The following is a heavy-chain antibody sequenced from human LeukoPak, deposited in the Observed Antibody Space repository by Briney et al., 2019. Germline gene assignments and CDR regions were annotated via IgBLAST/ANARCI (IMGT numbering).Heavy chain of an antibody. V-gene: IGHV3-21*01. CDR3: ARAYCSGGSCYPFDY. CDR2: ISSSSSYI. D-gene: IGHD2-15*01. J-gene: IGHJ4*02. Sequence: GGSLRLSCAASGFTFSSHYMNWVRQAPGKGLEWVSSISSSSSYIYYADSVKGRFTISRDTAKNSLYLQMNSLRAEDTAVYYCARAYCSGGSCYPFDYWGQGTLVTVSS. CDR1: GFTFSSHY.